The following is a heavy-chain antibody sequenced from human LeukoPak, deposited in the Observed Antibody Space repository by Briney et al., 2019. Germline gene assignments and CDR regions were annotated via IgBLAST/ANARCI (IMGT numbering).Heavy chain of an antibody. V-gene: IGHV3-30*18. J-gene: IGHJ6*02. CDR1: GFTFSSYG. CDR2: ISYDGNKK. Sequence: PGGSLRLSCAASGFTFSSYGMHWVRQAPGKGLEWLSLISYDGNKKSYADSVKGRLTISRDNSKNTLYLQMYSLRAEDTAVYYCAKGNYYHGLDVWGRGTTVTVSS. CDR3: AKGNYYHGLDV.